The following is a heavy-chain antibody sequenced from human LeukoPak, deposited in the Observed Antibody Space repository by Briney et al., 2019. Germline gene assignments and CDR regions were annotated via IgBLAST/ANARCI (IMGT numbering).Heavy chain of an antibody. CDR1: GFTFSSYS. V-gene: IGHV3-7*01. CDR2: IKQDGSEK. J-gene: IGHJ4*02. D-gene: IGHD6-13*01. Sequence: GGSLRLSCAASGFTFSSYSMIWVRQAPGKGLEWVANIKQDGSEKYYVDSVKGRFTISRDNAKNSLYLQMNSLRAEDTAVYYCARDVAAAGYFDYWGQGTLVTVSS. CDR3: ARDVAAAGYFDY.